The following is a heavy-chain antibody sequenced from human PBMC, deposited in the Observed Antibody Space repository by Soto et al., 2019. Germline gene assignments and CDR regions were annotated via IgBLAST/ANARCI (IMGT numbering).Heavy chain of an antibody. CDR3: ASGLWTFQH. CDR2: IKQDGSEK. CDR1: GFTFSNYW. V-gene: IGHV3-7*01. J-gene: IGHJ1*01. D-gene: IGHD3-10*01. Sequence: GGSLRLSCAVCGFTFSNYWMSWVRQAPGKGLEWVANIKQDGSEKYYVDSVKGRFTISRDNAKNSLYLQMNSLGAEDTAVYFCASGLWTFQHWGQGTLVTVSS.